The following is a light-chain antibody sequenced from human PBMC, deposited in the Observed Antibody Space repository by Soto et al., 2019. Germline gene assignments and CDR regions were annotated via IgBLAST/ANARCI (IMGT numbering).Light chain of an antibody. J-gene: IGLJ1*01. CDR1: STDVGYYDY. Sequence: QSALTQPPSASGFPGQSVTISCTGTSTDVGYYDYVSWYQQHPGKAPKLVIYEVTKRPSGVPDRASASKSGNTASLTVSGLRAEDEDYYYCSSYAGSNNFVFGTGTKLTVL. CDR3: SSYAGSNNFV. CDR2: EVT. V-gene: IGLV2-8*01.